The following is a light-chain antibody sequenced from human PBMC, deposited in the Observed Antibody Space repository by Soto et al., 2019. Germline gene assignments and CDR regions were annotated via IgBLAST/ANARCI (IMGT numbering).Light chain of an antibody. Sequence: IRMTQSPSSLSASTGDRVTITCRASQGISSHLNWYQQKAGKAPKVLIYAASSLQGGVPSRFSGSGSGTDFTLTINSLQPEDFATYYCQQSYSTPRTFGQGTKVDIK. J-gene: IGKJ1*01. CDR3: QQSYSTPRT. CDR2: AAS. CDR1: QGISSH. V-gene: IGKV1-39*01.